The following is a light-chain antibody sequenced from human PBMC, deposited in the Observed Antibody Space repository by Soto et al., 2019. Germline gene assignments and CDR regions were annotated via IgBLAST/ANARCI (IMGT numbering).Light chain of an antibody. J-gene: IGKJ1*01. CDR3: QYYGTSPKP. Sequence: EIVLTQTPGTLSLSPGERATLSCRASQSVSISYLAWYQQKPGQAPKLLILGASSRATGIPDRFSGSGSGTDFTLTISRLEPEDFAVYYCQYYGTSPKPFGQGTKVEVK. CDR1: QSVSISY. CDR2: GAS. V-gene: IGKV3-20*01.